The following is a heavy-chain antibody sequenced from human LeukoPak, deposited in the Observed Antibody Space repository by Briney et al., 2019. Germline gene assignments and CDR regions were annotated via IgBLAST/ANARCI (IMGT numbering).Heavy chain of an antibody. J-gene: IGHJ4*02. CDR2: IIPIFGIP. CDR1: GGTFSSYA. D-gene: IGHD4-17*01. Sequence: SVKVSCKASGGTFSSYAISWVRQAPGQGLKWMGGIIPIFGIPNYAQKFQGRVTMTTDTSTSTAYMELRSLRSDDTAVYYCARTLRAVTTFFVYWGQGTLVTVSS. V-gene: IGHV1-69*10. CDR3: ARTLRAVTTFFVY.